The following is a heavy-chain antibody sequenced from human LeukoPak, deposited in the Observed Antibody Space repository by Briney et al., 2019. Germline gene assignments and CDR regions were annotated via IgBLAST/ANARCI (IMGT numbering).Heavy chain of an antibody. D-gene: IGHD7-27*01. V-gene: IGHV1-2*06. CDR2: INPNSGGT. CDR1: GYTFTGYY. CDR3: ARGLGGLGTFDY. J-gene: IGHJ4*02. Sequence: GASVKVSCKSSGYTFTGYYMHWVRQAPGQGLEWMGRINPNSGGTNYAQKFQGRVTMTRDTSISTAYMELSRLRSDDTAVYYCARGLGGLGTFDYWGQGTLVTVSS.